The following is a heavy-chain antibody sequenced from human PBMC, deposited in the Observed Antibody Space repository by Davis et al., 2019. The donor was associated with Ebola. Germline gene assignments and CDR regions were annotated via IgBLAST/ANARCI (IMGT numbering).Heavy chain of an antibody. CDR2: IIPMLGIA. D-gene: IGHD5-24*01. Sequence: AASVKVSCKASGGTFSSYTISWVRLAPGQGLEWMGRIIPMLGIANYAQKFQGRVTITADISTTAYMELSSLRSEDTAVYYCARAMDMATIGDYAMDVWGQGTTVTVSS. V-gene: IGHV1-69*02. J-gene: IGHJ6*02. CDR1: GGTFSSYT. CDR3: ARAMDMATIGDYAMDV.